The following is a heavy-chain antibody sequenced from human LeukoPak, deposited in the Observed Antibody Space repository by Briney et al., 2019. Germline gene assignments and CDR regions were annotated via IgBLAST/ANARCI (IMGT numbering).Heavy chain of an antibody. D-gene: IGHD5-24*01. CDR2: IYYSGST. V-gene: IGHV4-39*01. J-gene: IGHJ4*02. CDR3: ARQGDGYNSRGSGGVDGYFDY. Sequence: SETLSLTCTVSGGSISSSSYYWGWIRQPPGKGLEWIGSIYYSGSTYYNPSLKSRVTISVDTSKNQFSLKLSSVTAADTAVYYCARQGDGYNSRGSGGVDGYFDYWGQGTLVTVSS. CDR1: GGSISSSSYY.